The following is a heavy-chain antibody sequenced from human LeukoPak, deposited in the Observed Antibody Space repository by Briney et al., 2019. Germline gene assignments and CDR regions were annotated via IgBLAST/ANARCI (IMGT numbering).Heavy chain of an antibody. CDR2: INPNSGGT. D-gene: IGHD6-13*01. CDR3: ARVSSWPNDAFDI. V-gene: IGHV1-2*02. Sequence: ASVKVSCKASGYTFTCYYMHWVRQAPGQGLEWMGWINPNSGGTNYAQKFQGRVTMTRDTSISTAYMELSRLRSDDTAVYYCARVSSWPNDAFDIWGQGTMVTVSS. J-gene: IGHJ3*02. CDR1: GYTFTCYY.